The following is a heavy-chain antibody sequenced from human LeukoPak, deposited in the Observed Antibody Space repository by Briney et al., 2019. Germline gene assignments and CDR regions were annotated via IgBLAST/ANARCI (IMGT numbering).Heavy chain of an antibody. Sequence: PGGSLRLSCAASGFMFSTYSMNWVRQAPGKGLEWVSYISTSSGPIYYTDSVKGRFTISRDNAKNSLYLQMSSLRAEDTAVYYCARARGADYWGQGTLVTVSS. CDR3: ARARGADY. J-gene: IGHJ4*02. V-gene: IGHV3-48*01. CDR1: GFMFSTYS. CDR2: ISTSSGPI. D-gene: IGHD3-10*01.